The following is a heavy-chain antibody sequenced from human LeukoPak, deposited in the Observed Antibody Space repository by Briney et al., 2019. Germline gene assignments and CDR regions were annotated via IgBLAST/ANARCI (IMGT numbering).Heavy chain of an antibody. CDR1: GYTFTFYY. CDR2: ISAYNGNT. V-gene: IGHV1-18*04. Sequence: ASVKVSCKASGYTFTFYYMYWVRQAPGQGLEWMGWISAYNGNTNYAQKLQGRVTMTTDTSTSTAYMELRSLRSDDTAEYYCARDGRWLQIYYYYYMDVWGKGTTVTISS. CDR3: ARDGRWLQIYYYYYMDV. D-gene: IGHD5-24*01. J-gene: IGHJ6*03.